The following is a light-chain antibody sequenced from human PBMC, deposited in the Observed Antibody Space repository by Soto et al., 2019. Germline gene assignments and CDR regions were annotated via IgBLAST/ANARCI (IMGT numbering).Light chain of an antibody. Sequence: EIVLTQSPDILYLSPGERATLSCRATQTVTNSYFAWYQHKPGQAPRLLIYGISSMATDIPDMFSGSGSGTDFTLTISRLEPEDFVVYYCQQYSSLPHTFGQGTKLEVK. CDR3: QQYSSLPHT. V-gene: IGKV3-20*01. CDR1: QTVTNSY. J-gene: IGKJ2*01. CDR2: GIS.